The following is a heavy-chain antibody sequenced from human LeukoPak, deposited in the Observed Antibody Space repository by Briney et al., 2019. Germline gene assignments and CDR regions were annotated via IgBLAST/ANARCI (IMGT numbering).Heavy chain of an antibody. CDR3: ARVVHSITMIVVVITTGAFDI. CDR1: GFTFSSYE. CDR2: IKQDGSEK. J-gene: IGHJ3*02. V-gene: IGHV3-7*01. Sequence: PGGSPRLSCAASGFTFSSYEMNWVRQAPGKGLEWVANIKQDGSEKYYVDSVKGRFTISRDNAKNSLYLQMNSLRAEDTAVYYCARVVHSITMIVVVITTGAFDIWGQGTMVTVSS. D-gene: IGHD3-22*01.